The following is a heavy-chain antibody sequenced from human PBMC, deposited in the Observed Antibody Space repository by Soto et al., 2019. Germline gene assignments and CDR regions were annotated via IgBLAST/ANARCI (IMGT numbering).Heavy chain of an antibody. CDR1: GFTFRSFT. Sequence: EVQLVGSGGGLVKPGGSLRLSCAASGFTFRSFTMNWVRQGPGKGLEWVSTISSNSAYIYYTDALSGRFTISRDNAKNSLHLQMNSLRAEDTAVYYCTRDASRDSSARGWFDPWGPGTLVTVSS. V-gene: IGHV3-21*02. J-gene: IGHJ5*02. CDR3: TRDASRDSSARGWFDP. CDR2: ISSNSAYI. D-gene: IGHD6-13*01.